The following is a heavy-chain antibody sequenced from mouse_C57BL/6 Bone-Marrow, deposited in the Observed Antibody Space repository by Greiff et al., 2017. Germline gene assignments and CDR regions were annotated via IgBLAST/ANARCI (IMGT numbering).Heavy chain of an antibody. CDR1: GFTFSSYG. J-gene: IGHJ2*01. CDR3: ARHPYYYGSS. D-gene: IGHD1-1*01. CDR2: ISSGGSYT. V-gene: IGHV5-6*01. Sequence: EVHLVESGGDLVKPGGSLKLSCAASGFTFSSYGMSWVRQTPDKRLEWVATISSGGSYTYYPDSVKGRFTISRDNAKNTLYLQMSSLKSEDTAMYYCARHPYYYGSSWGQGTTLTVSS.